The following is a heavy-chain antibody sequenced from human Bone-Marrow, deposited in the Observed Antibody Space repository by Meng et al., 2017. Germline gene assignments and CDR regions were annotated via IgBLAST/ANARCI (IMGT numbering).Heavy chain of an antibody. V-gene: IGHV3-21*04. CDR2: LGGADALT. CDR3: ATSERATLLFDY. Sequence: EVQLVESGGGLVRPGGSLRLSCAASGFIFSSSSMNWVRQAPGKGLEWVSCLGGADALTYYAGSVKGRFTISRDDSKNTLYLQMDGLRTEDTAVYYCATSERATLLFDYWGPGTLVTVSS. CDR1: GFIFSSSS. J-gene: IGHJ4*02. D-gene: IGHD2-2*01.